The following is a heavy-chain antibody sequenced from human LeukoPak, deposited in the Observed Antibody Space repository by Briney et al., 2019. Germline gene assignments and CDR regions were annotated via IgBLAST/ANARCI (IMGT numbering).Heavy chain of an antibody. J-gene: IGHJ4*02. CDR1: GFTFSSYA. Sequence: GGSLRLSCAASGFTFSSYAMSWVRQAPGKGLEWVSAISGSGGSTYYAGSVKGRFTISRDNSKNTLYLQMNSLRAEDTAVYYCAKDQYSSGWSEGYFDYWGQGTLVTVSS. V-gene: IGHV3-23*01. D-gene: IGHD6-19*01. CDR2: ISGSGGST. CDR3: AKDQYSSGWSEGYFDY.